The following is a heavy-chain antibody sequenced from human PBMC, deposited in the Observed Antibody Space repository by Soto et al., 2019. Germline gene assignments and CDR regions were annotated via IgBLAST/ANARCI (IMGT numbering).Heavy chain of an antibody. V-gene: IGHV1-58*01. CDR2: ITVGTGST. Sequence: SVKVSCKASGFIFTSSSVQWVRQARGQRLEWIGWITVGTGSTNYAQKFQERVTLTRDMSTSTAYMELSNLRSEDTALCYCAAGDSSGYYGGWGRGTQVTVSS. CDR1: GFIFTSSS. D-gene: IGHD3-22*01. CDR3: AAGDSSGYYGG. J-gene: IGHJ4*01.